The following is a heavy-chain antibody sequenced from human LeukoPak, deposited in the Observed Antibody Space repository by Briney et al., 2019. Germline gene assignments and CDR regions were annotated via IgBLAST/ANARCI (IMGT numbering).Heavy chain of an antibody. D-gene: IGHD6-13*01. J-gene: IGHJ3*02. V-gene: IGHV4-34*01. CDR1: GGSFSGYY. CDR3: ASGYSSSWYAELPDAFDI. Sequence: SETLSLTCAVYGGSFSGYYWSWIRQPPGKGLEWIGEINHSGSTNYNPPLKSRVTISVDTSKNQFSLKLSSVTAADTAVYYCASGYSSSWYAELPDAFDIWGQGTMVTVSS. CDR2: INHSGST.